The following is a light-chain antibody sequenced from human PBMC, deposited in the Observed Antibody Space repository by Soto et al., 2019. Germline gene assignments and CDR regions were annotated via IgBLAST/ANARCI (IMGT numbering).Light chain of an antibody. Sequence: EIVLTQSPGTLSLSPEERATLSCRASQTISNSYSAWYQQKPGQAPRLLIYGASTRATGIPERFSGSGSGTDFTLTISRLEPGDFAVYYCQVYGDSSPTFGQGTKVEIK. CDR3: QVYGDSSPT. CDR1: QTISNSY. CDR2: GAS. J-gene: IGKJ1*01. V-gene: IGKV3-20*01.